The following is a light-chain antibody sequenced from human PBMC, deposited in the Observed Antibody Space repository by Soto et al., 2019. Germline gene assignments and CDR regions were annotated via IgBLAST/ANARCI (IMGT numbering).Light chain of an antibody. Sequence: QSVLTQPASVSGSPGQSITISCTGASSDVGYVSWYQQHPDKAPKLMIYEVSNRPSGVSNRFSGSKSGNTASLTISGLQAEDEADYYCSSYTSSSTVFGGGTKVTVL. CDR2: EVS. J-gene: IGLJ3*02. CDR3: SSYTSSSTV. V-gene: IGLV2-14*01. CDR1: SSDVGY.